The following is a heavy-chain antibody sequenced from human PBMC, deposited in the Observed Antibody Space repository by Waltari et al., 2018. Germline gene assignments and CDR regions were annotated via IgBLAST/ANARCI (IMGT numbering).Heavy chain of an antibody. J-gene: IGHJ5*02. CDR1: GYTFTGYY. V-gene: IGHV1-2*06. CDR3: ARGRRIVGATIWFDP. D-gene: IGHD1-26*01. CDR2: INPNSGGT. Sequence: QVQLVQSGAEVKKPGASVKVSCKASGYTFTGYYMHWVRQAPGQGLEWMGRINPNSGGTNYAQKFQGRVTMTRDTSISTAYMELSRLRSDDTAVYYCARGRRIVGATIWFDPWGQGTLVTVSS.